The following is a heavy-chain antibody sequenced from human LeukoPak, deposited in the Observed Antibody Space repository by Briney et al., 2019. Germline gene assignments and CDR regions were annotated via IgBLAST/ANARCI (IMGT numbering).Heavy chain of an antibody. CDR3: ARRQYRLTWDKIDS. CDR1: GGSLSGHY. D-gene: IGHD3-16*02. J-gene: IGHJ4*02. V-gene: IGHV4-34*01. Sequence: SETLSLICSVSGGSLSGHYWSWFRLPPGKGLEWIGEMSEGITNYHPSLQGRVTISIDSSKKQFSLHLASMTGADTAVYYCARRQYRLTWDKIDSWGQGTLVTVSS. CDR2: MSEGIT.